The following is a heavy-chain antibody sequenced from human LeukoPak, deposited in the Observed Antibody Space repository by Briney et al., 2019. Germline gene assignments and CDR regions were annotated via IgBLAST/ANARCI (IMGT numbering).Heavy chain of an antibody. CDR3: ARRALWFGGYGMDV. CDR1: GGTFSSYA. CDR2: TIPIFGTA. D-gene: IGHD3-10*01. J-gene: IGHJ6*02. Sequence: ASVKVSCKASGGTFSSYAISWVRQAPGQGLEWMGGTIPIFGTANYAQKFQGRVTITADESTSTAYMELSSLRSEDTAVYYCARRALWFGGYGMDVWGQGTTVTVSS. V-gene: IGHV1-69*13.